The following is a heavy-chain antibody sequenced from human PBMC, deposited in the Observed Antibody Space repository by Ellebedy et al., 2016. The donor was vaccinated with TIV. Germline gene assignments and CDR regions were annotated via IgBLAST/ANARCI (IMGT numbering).Heavy chain of an antibody. CDR3: ARDLRAAAGADY. D-gene: IGHD6-13*01. Sequence: GESLKISXAASGFSFRDYWMHWVRQAPGEGLVWLSRIDTGGSTIDYADSVKGRFTISRDNAKDSLYLQMNSLRAEDTAVYYCARDLRAAAGADYWGQGTLVTVSS. CDR2: IDTGGSTI. V-gene: IGHV3-74*01. J-gene: IGHJ4*02. CDR1: GFSFRDYW.